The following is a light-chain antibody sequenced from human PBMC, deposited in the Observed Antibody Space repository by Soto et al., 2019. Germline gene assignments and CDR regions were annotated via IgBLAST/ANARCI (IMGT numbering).Light chain of an antibody. Sequence: EIVLTQSPATLSLSPGERATLSCRASQSVGSYLAWYQQKTGQAPGLLIYDASNRATGIPARFSGSGSGTDFTLTISSLEPEDCAVYYCQQRSNWPFFGGGTKVDIK. CDR2: DAS. V-gene: IGKV3-11*01. J-gene: IGKJ4*01. CDR3: QQRSNWPF. CDR1: QSVGSY.